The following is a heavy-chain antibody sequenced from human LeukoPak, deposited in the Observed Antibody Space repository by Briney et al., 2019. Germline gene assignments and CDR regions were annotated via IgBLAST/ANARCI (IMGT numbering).Heavy chain of an antibody. CDR1: GFSFGDYP. Sequence: GGSLRLSCSASGFSFGDYPLTWVRQAPGKGLEWVSYISGSGNFIYYADSVKGRFTISRDNAKNSLYLQMNSLRVEDTAIYYCARYDASADDYWGQGTLVTVSS. CDR3: ARYDASADDY. CDR2: ISGSGNFI. D-gene: IGHD3-16*01. J-gene: IGHJ4*02. V-gene: IGHV3-48*03.